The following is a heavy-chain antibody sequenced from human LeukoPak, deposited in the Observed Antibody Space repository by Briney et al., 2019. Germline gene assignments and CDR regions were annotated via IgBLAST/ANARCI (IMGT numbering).Heavy chain of an antibody. CDR3: ARDGDYGDYAGY. Sequence: ASVEVSCMASGYTFTSYYMHWVRQAPGQGLEWMGIINPSGGSTSYAQKFQGRVTMTRDTSTGTVYMELSSLRSEDTAVYYCARDGDYGDYAGYWGQGTLVTVSS. D-gene: IGHD4-17*01. J-gene: IGHJ4*02. V-gene: IGHV1-46*01. CDR2: INPSGGST. CDR1: GYTFTSYY.